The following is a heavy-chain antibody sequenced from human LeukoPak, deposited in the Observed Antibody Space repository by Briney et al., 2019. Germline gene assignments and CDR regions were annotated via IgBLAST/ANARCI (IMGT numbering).Heavy chain of an antibody. J-gene: IGHJ5*02. Sequence: GGSLRLSCAASGFTFSSYWMHWVRQAPGKGLVWVSRINSDGSSTSYADSVKGRYTISRDNAKNTLYLQMNSLRSEDTAVYYCARDLHSISSENRDWFDPWGQGTPVTVSS. V-gene: IGHV3-74*01. CDR1: GFTFSSYW. CDR3: ARDLHSISSENRDWFDP. D-gene: IGHD6-6*01. CDR2: INSDGSST.